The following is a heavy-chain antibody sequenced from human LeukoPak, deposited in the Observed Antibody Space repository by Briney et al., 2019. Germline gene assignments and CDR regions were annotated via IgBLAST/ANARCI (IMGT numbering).Heavy chain of an antibody. CDR3: ARDTALAWFGESPDY. D-gene: IGHD3-10*01. CDR1: GYTFTSYY. V-gene: IGHV1-46*01. J-gene: IGHJ4*02. Sequence: ASVKVSCKASGYTFTSYYMHWVRQAPGQGLEWMGIINPSGGSTSYAQKFQGRVTMTRDMSTSTVYMELSSLRSEDTAVYYCARDTALAWFGESPDYWGQGTLVTVSS. CDR2: INPSGGST.